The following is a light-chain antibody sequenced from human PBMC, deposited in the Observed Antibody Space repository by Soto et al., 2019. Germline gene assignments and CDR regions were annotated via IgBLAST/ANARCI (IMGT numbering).Light chain of an antibody. Sequence: EIVLTQSPGTLSLSPGERATLSCRASQSVSSSFLAWYQQKPGQAPRLLIYGASSRATGIPDRFSGSGSGTHFTLTISRLEPEDLAVYYCQQYDSSPWTFGQGTKVEIK. CDR3: QQYDSSPWT. V-gene: IGKV3-20*01. J-gene: IGKJ1*01. CDR1: QSVSSSF. CDR2: GAS.